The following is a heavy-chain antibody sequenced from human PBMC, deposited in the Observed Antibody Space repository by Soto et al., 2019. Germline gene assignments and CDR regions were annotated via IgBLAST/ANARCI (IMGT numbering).Heavy chain of an antibody. Sequence: VQLVESGGGVVQPGRSLRLSCAASGFTFSDYAMHWVRQAPGKGLEWVAVVSHDGRNTHYADSVKGRFTISRDSSKKTVTVEMTSLRAEDTAVYYWAKGGRQWLVTSDFNYWGQGALVTVSS. V-gene: IGHV3-30*18. CDR2: VSHDGRNT. CDR1: GFTFSDYA. J-gene: IGHJ4*02. CDR3: AKGGRQWLVTSDFNY. D-gene: IGHD6-19*01.